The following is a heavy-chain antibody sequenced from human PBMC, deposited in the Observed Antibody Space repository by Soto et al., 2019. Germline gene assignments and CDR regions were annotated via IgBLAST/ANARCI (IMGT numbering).Heavy chain of an antibody. CDR2: ISYDGSNK. J-gene: IGHJ4*02. CDR3: AKGATGTTYGVFDY. D-gene: IGHD4-17*01. V-gene: IGHV3-30*18. Sequence: QVQLVESGGGVVQPGRSLRLSCAASGFTFSSYGMHWVRQAPGKGLEWVAVISYDGSNKYYADSVKGRFTISRDNSKNTLYLQMNSLRAEDTAVYYCAKGATGTTYGVFDYWGQGTLVTGSS. CDR1: GFTFSSYG.